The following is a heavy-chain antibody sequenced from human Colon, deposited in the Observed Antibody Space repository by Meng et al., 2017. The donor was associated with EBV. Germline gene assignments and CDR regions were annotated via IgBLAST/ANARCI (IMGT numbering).Heavy chain of an antibody. CDR1: GGAISGAY. J-gene: IGHJ4*02. CDR2: IIHGGSP. Sequence: VQPQHVGTGRLTRSGALSLTCAVNGGAISGAYWNWLRQPPGKGLEWIGEIIHGGSPSYNPSLKSRVTISIDTSKNQLSLMLSSVTAADTAVYYCARRPTGIDYWGQGTLVTVSS. CDR3: ARRPTGIDY. V-gene: IGHV4-34*12. D-gene: IGHD2-8*02.